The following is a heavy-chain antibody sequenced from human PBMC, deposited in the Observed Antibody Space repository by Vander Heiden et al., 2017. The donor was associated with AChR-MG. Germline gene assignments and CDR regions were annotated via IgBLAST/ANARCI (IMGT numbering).Heavy chain of an antibody. CDR2: MNPNSDNT. CDR3: ARTYCSGGSCYSRSWFDP. V-gene: IGHV1-8*02. CDR1: GYTSPSYD. D-gene: IGHD2-15*01. J-gene: IGHJ5*02. Sequence: QVQLVQSGAEVKKPGASVNVSCKASGYTSPSYDINWVRQATGQGLEWMGWMNPNSDNTGYAQKFQGRVTMTRNTSISTAYMELSSLRSEDTTVYYCARTYCSGGSCYSRSWFDPWGQGTLVTVSS.